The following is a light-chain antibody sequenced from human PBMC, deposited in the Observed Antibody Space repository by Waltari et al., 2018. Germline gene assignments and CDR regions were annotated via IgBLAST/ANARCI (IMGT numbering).Light chain of an antibody. V-gene: IGKV3-11*01. J-gene: IGKJ5*01. CDR1: QTVSSY. Sequence: EIALTHSPATLSLSPGEKATLSCRASQTVSSYVGWYQQTPGQAPRLLIYDASNRATGIPARFSGSGSGTDFTLTISSLEPEDFAVYYCQQRSDWPPHFGQGTRLEMK. CDR3: QQRSDWPPH. CDR2: DAS.